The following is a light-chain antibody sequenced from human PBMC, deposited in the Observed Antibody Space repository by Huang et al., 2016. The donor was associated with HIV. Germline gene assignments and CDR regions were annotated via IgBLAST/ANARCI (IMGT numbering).Light chain of an antibody. CDR2: DAS. J-gene: IGKJ1*01. Sequence: DIQMTQSPSSLSASVGDRVTITCQANQDIRNQFNWYKQEPGKAPKVLIYDASNLEAGVPSRLRGSGSGRDFTFAISSLQQEDIAKYYCQQYDRPPWTFGQGTKVEIK. CDR1: QDIRNQ. V-gene: IGKV1-33*01. CDR3: QQYDRPPWT.